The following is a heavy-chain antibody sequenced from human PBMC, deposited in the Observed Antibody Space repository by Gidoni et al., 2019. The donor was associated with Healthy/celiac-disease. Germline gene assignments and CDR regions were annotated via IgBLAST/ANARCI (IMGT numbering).Heavy chain of an antibody. D-gene: IGHD2-2*01. Sequence: EVQLVESGGGSVKPGGSLSLSCAAAGFTFSNAWKRWVRQAPGKGLEWAGRIKSKTDGGTTDYAAPVKGRFTISRDDSKNTLYLQMNSLKTEDTAVYYCTTDRSAFAGFVVPAAVADAFDIWGQGTMVTVSS. CDR2: IKSKTDGGTT. V-gene: IGHV3-15*01. CDR1: GFTFSNAW. CDR3: TTDRSAFAGFVVPAAVADAFDI. J-gene: IGHJ3*02.